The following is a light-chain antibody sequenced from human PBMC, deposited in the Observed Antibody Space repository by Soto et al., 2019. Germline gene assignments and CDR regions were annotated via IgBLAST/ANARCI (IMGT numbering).Light chain of an antibody. V-gene: IGLV1-44*01. CDR3: AAWDDSLNGQVV. Sequence: QLVLTQPPSASGTPGQRVTISCSGSSSNIGRNAVSWYQHLPGTAPKLLIYSNNQRPSGVPDRFSGSKSGTSASLAISGLRSEDEADYYCAAWDDSLNGQVVFGGGTKLTVL. J-gene: IGLJ2*01. CDR1: SSNIGRNA. CDR2: SNN.